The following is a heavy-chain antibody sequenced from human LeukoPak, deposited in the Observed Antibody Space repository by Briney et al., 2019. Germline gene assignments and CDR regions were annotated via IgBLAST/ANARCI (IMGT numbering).Heavy chain of an antibody. D-gene: IGHD4-17*01. CDR2: IYTSGST. Sequence: PSETLSLTCTVSGGSISSYYWSWIRQPAGKGLEWIGRIYTSGSTNYNPSLKSRVTMSVDTSKNQFSLKLSSVTAADTAVYYCARVLHDYGDQPWYFDLWGRGTLVTVSS. V-gene: IGHV4-4*07. CDR3: ARVLHDYGDQPWYFDL. CDR1: GGSISSYY. J-gene: IGHJ2*01.